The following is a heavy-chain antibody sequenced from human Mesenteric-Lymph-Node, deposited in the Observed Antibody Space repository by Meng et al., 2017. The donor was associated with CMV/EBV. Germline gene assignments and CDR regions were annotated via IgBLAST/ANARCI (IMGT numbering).Heavy chain of an antibody. CDR2: ISYDGSNK. Sequence: GGSLRLSCAASGFTFSSYAMHWVRQAPGKGLEWVAVISYDGSNKYYADSVKGRFTISRDNSKNTLYLQMNSLRAEDTAVYYCASDWGSGSYRIDSWGQGTLVTVSS. CDR3: ASDWGSGSYRIDS. J-gene: IGHJ4*02. CDR1: GFTFSSYA. D-gene: IGHD1-26*01. V-gene: IGHV3-30*04.